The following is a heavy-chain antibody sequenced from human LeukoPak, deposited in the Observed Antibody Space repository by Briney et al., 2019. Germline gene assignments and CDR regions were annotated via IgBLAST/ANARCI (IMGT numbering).Heavy chain of an antibody. Sequence: PTETLSLTCTVSGGSISSSSYYWGWVRQPPGKGLEWIGSIYYSGSTYYNPPLKSRVTISVDTSKNQFSLKLSSVTAADTAVYYCASRHLRTKGAFDIWGQGTMVTVSS. CDR2: IYYSGST. D-gene: IGHD3-16*01. CDR3: ASRHLRTKGAFDI. CDR1: GGSISSSSYY. J-gene: IGHJ3*02. V-gene: IGHV4-39*01.